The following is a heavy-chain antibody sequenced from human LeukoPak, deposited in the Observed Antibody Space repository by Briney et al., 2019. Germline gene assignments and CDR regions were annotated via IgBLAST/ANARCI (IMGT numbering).Heavy chain of an antibody. D-gene: IGHD2-15*01. V-gene: IGHV1-18*01. J-gene: IGHJ5*02. CDR1: GGTFSSYA. Sequence: GSSVKVSCKASGGTFSSYAISWVRQAPGQGLEWMVSMRDYNGNTDYAQKFQGRVTMTTDTSTSTAYMELRSLRSDDTAVYYCARVSGYCSGGTCYNWFGPWGQGTLVTVSS. CDR2: MRDYNGNT. CDR3: ARVSGYCSGGTCYNWFGP.